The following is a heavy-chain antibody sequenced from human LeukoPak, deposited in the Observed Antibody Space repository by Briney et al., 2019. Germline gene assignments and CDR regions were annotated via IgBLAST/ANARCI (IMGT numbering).Heavy chain of an antibody. J-gene: IGHJ4*02. D-gene: IGHD6-19*01. CDR2: IYYSGST. Sequence: SETLSLTCTVSGGSISSYYWSWIRQPPGKGLEWIGYIYYSGSTNYNPSLKSRVTISVDTSKNQFSLKLCSVTAADTAVYYCARYIAVAGTTDYYFDYWGQGTLVTVSS. CDR1: GGSISSYY. CDR3: ARYIAVAGTTDYYFDY. V-gene: IGHV4-59*01.